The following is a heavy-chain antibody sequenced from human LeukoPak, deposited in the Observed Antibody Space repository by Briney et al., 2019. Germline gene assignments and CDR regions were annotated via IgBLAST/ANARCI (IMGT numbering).Heavy chain of an antibody. V-gene: IGHV4-59*01. CDR2: IYSSGST. CDR1: GDSISGYY. D-gene: IGHD5-18*01. CDR3: ARGYSFALYYFDY. Sequence: SETLSLTCSVSGDSISGYYWSWIRQPPGKGLEWIGYIYSSGSTSYNPSLKSRVTISVDTSENQFSLKLRSVTAANTAQYYCARGYSFALYYFDYWGQGPLGTVSS. J-gene: IGHJ4*02.